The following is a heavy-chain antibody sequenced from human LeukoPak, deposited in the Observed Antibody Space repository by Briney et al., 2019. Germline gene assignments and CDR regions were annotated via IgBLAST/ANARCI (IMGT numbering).Heavy chain of an antibody. CDR2: ISSSSTYI. CDR1: GFTFSSYE. J-gene: IGHJ4*02. D-gene: IGHD1-14*01. V-gene: IGHV3-21*01. Sequence: PGGSLRLSCAASGFTFSSYEMNWVRQAPGKGLEWVSCISSSSTYIYYSDSVRGRFAISRDNAKNSLYLQMNSLRAEDTAVYYCVRENHGSFDYWGQGSLLTVSS. CDR3: VRENHGSFDY.